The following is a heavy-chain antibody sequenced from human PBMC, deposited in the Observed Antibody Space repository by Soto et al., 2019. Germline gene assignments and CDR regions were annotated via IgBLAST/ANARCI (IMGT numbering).Heavy chain of an antibody. CDR2: IKSKTDGGTT. CDR1: GFTCSNAW. Sequence: RWSLRLSCAASGFTCSNAWMSWFRQAPGKGLEWVGRIKSKTDGGTTDYAAPVKGRFTISRDDSKNTLYLQMNSLKTEDTAVYYCTTVRDKWELSYWGQGTLVTVSS. D-gene: IGHD1-26*01. CDR3: TTVRDKWELSY. V-gene: IGHV3-15*01. J-gene: IGHJ4*02.